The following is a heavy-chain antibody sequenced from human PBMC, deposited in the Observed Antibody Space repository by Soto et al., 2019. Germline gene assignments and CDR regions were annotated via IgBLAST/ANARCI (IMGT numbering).Heavy chain of an antibody. CDR2: INSDGNST. V-gene: IGHV3-74*01. D-gene: IGHD4-4*01. CDR1: GFTFSPFW. Sequence: GGSLRLSCAASGFTFSPFWMHWVRQVPGKGPVWVSRINSDGNSTSYADSVRGRFTISRDNAKNTLYLQMNSLRAEDTAVYYCARGSNHFDYWGQGTLVTVSS. J-gene: IGHJ4*02. CDR3: ARGSNHFDY.